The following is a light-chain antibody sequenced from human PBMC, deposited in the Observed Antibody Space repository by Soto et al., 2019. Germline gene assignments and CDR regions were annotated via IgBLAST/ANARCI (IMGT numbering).Light chain of an antibody. CDR1: SADVGAFDY. Sequence: QSAPTQPASVSGSPGQSITISCAGTSADVGAFDYVSWYQHHPGKVPKLMICDVCDRPSGVSTRFSGSKSANMASLTISGLQPDDEADYYCAAYTTSSTLVFGGGTKLTVL. V-gene: IGLV2-14*03. CDR2: DVC. J-gene: IGLJ3*02. CDR3: AAYTTSSTLV.